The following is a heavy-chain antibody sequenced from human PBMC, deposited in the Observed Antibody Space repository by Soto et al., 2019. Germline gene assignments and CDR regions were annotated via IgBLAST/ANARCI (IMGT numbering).Heavy chain of an antibody. CDR2: INHSGST. V-gene: IGHV4-34*01. CDR1: GGSFSGYY. D-gene: IGHD3-3*02. J-gene: IGHJ6*02. Sequence: QVQLQQWGAGLLKPSETLSLTCAVYGGSFSGYYWSWIRQPPGKGLEWIGEINHSGSTNYNPSLKRRVTISVDTSKNQFSLKLSSVTDADTAVYYCARAPHIWSGYYPNYYYYYGMDVWGHGTTVTVSS. CDR3: ARAPHIWSGYYPNYYYYYGMDV.